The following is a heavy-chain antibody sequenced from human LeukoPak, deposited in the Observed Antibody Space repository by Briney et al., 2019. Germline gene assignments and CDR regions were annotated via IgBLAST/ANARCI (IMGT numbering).Heavy chain of an antibody. CDR3: ARVTSPSGY. D-gene: IGHD1-14*01. CDR2: ISSSGSTI. J-gene: IGHJ4*02. V-gene: IGHV3-48*03. Sequence: GGSLRLSCAASGFSFSSYEMNWVRQAPGKGLEWVSYISSSGSTIYYADSVKGRFTISRDNAKNSLYLQMNSLRAEDTAVYYCARVTSPSGYWGQGTLVTVSS. CDR1: GFSFSSYE.